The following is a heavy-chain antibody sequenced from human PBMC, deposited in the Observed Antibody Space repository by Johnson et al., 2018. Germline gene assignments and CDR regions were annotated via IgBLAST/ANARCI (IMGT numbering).Heavy chain of an antibody. Sequence: QVQLQESGPGLVKPSETLSLTCTVSGGSISSYYWSWIRQPPGKGLELIGYIYYSGSTNYNPSLKSRVTISVDTSKNQFSLKLSSVPAADTAVYYWSGTLNYYDSSGYYPDAFDIWGQGTMVTVAS. J-gene: IGHJ3*02. V-gene: IGHV4-59*01. CDR2: IYYSGST. CDR1: GGSISSYY. CDR3: SGTLNYYDSSGYYPDAFDI. D-gene: IGHD3-22*01.